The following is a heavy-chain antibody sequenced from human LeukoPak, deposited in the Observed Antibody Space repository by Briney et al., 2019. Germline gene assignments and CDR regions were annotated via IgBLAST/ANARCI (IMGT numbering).Heavy chain of an antibody. CDR3: ARERDYAVDY. CDR1: GFTFSSYA. Sequence: GGSLRLSCAASGFTFSSYAMSWVRQAPGKGLEWVSTLSGSASSTYYADSVKGRFTISRDNAKNSLYLQMNSLRAEDTAVYYCARERDYAVDYWGQGTLVTVSS. J-gene: IGHJ4*02. CDR2: LSGSASST. V-gene: IGHV3-23*01. D-gene: IGHD4-17*01.